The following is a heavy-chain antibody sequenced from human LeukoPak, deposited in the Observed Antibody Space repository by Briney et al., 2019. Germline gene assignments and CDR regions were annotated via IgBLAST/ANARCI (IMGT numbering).Heavy chain of an antibody. J-gene: IGHJ4*02. CDR3: ARTIRGY. CDR2: IKEDGSEK. D-gene: IGHD3-10*01. V-gene: IGHV3-7*01. CDR1: GFTFRSCA. Sequence: PGGSLRLSCAASGFTFRSCAIYWVRQAPGKGLEWVANIKEDGSEKYYVDSVKGRFTISRDNAKNSLYLQMNSLRAEDTAVYYCARTIRGYWGQGTLVTVSS.